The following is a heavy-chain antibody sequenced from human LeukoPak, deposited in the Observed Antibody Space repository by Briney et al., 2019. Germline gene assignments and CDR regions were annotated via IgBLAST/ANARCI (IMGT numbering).Heavy chain of an antibody. J-gene: IGHJ4*02. CDR1: GFTFSSYG. Sequence: GGSLRLSCAASGFTFSSYGMYWVRQAPGKGLEWVSVIYSGGSTYYADSVKGRFTISRDNSKNTLYLQMNSLRAEDTAVYYCARAHGGYSSSWYLVGPLDYWGQGTLVTVSS. D-gene: IGHD6-13*01. CDR3: ARAHGGYSSSWYLVGPLDY. V-gene: IGHV3-66*01. CDR2: IYSGGST.